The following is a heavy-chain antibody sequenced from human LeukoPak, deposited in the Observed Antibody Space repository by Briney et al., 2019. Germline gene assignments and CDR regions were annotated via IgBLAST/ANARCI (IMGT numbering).Heavy chain of an antibody. D-gene: IGHD1-26*01. J-gene: IGHJ4*02. Sequence: GGSLRLSCAASGFTFSDYGMHWVRQAPGKGLEWVSVISYDGSNKYYADSVKGRFTISRDNSKNTVYLQMNSLRAEDTAVYYCARDPATSVGATYPYYFDYWGQGTLVTVSS. CDR3: ARDPATSVGATYPYYFDY. CDR1: GFTFSDYG. V-gene: IGHV3-30*03. CDR2: ISYDGSNK.